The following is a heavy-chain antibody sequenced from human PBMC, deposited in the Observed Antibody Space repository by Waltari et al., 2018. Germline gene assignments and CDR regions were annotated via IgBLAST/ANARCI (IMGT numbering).Heavy chain of an antibody. V-gene: IGHV3-21*01. Sequence: EVQLVESGGGLVKPGGSLRLSCAASGFTFSSYSMNWVRQAPGKGRGWVASIVRISHIYKADSVNGRFTISRDKAKNSLYLQMNSRRAEDTAVYYCASYDSSGSNAFDIWGQGTMVTVSS. CDR1: GFTFSSYS. CDR3: ASYDSSGSNAFDI. J-gene: IGHJ3*02. D-gene: IGHD3-22*01. CDR2: IVRISHI.